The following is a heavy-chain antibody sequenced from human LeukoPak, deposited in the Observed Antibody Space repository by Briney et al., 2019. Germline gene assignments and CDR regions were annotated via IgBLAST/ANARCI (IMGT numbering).Heavy chain of an antibody. V-gene: IGHV3-21*01. J-gene: IGHJ4*02. D-gene: IGHD2-2*01. CDR1: GFTFSNYS. Sequence: GGSLRLSCAAAGFTFSNYSFNWVRQAPGKGLEWVSSISSSSGTYTYYADSVKGRFTISRDNAKNSLYLQMNSLRAEDTAVYSCARRYCGRTNCYASDYWGQGTLVTVSS. CDR3: ARRYCGRTNCYASDY. CDR2: ISSSSGTYT.